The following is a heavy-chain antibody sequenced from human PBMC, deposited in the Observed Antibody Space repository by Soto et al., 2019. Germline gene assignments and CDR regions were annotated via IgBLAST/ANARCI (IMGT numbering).Heavy chain of an antibody. D-gene: IGHD5-12*01. CDR2: INHSGST. CDR3: ARFTTIEDIVANYGMDV. CDR1: GGSFSGYY. V-gene: IGHV4-34*01. Sequence: PSETLSLTCAVYGGSFSGYYWSWIRQPPGKGLEWIGEINHSGSTNYNPSLKSRVTISVDTSKNQFSLKLSSVTAADTAVYYCARFTTIEDIVANYGMDVWGQGTTVTVSS. J-gene: IGHJ6*02.